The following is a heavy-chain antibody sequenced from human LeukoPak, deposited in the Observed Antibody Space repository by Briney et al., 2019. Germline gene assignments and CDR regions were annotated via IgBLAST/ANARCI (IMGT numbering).Heavy chain of an antibody. CDR2: IRYDGSNK. J-gene: IGHJ4*02. CDR3: AKDPTKYCSGGSCNNTPAD. D-gene: IGHD2-15*01. Sequence: PGGSLRLSCAASGFTFSSYGMHWVRQAPGKGLEWVAFIRYDGSNKYYADSVKGRFTISRDNSKNTLYLQMNSLRAEDTAVYYCAKDPTKYCSGGSCNNTPADWGQGTLVTVSS. V-gene: IGHV3-30*02. CDR1: GFTFSSYG.